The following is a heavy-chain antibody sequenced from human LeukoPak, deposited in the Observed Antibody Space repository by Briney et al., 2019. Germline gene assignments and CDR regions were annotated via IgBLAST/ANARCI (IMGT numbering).Heavy chain of an antibody. CDR1: GDSISSGAYY. J-gene: IGHJ4*02. CDR2: IYYGGST. Sequence: SETLSLTCTVSGDSISSGAYYWTWIRQHPGKGLEWIGYIYYGGSTYYNPPLKSRVTISVDTSNNQFSLSLRFVTAADTAVYYCARLGLDFGDYFWGQGTLVTVSS. D-gene: IGHD4-17*01. V-gene: IGHV4-31*03. CDR3: ARLGLDFGDYF.